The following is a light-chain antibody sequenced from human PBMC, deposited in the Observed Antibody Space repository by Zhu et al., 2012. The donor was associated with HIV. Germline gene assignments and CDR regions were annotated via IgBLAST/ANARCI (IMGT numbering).Light chain of an antibody. CDR1: QGIEDW. CDR3: QQYSDYWRT. J-gene: IGKJ1*01. Sequence: DIQMTQSPSILSASVGDRVTITCRASQGIEDWLAWYQQKPGKAPKFLIYKASTLESGVPSRFSGSGYGTTFTLTISDLQPDDLATYYCQQYSDYWRTFGQGTRVEIK. CDR2: KAS. V-gene: IGKV1-5*03.